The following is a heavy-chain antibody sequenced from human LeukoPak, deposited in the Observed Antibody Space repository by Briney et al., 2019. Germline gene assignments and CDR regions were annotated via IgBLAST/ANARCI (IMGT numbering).Heavy chain of an antibody. Sequence: SETLSLTCTVSGGSISRYYWSWIRQPPGKGLEWIGYIYYSGSTNYNPSLKSRVTISVDTSKNQFSLKLSSVTATDTAVYYCAREPHCSSSSCYNMRAFGIWGQGTMVTVSS. CDR3: AREPHCSSSSCYNMRAFGI. J-gene: IGHJ3*02. V-gene: IGHV4-59*01. CDR1: GGSISRYY. D-gene: IGHD2-2*02. CDR2: IYYSGST.